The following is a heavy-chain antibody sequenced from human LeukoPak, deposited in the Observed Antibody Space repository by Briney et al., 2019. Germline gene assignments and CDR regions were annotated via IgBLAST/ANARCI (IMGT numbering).Heavy chain of an antibody. V-gene: IGHV3-13*01. CDR3: AREIRGYYDSSGYYSCFDY. J-gene: IGHJ4*02. CDR1: GFTFSSYD. Sequence: PGGSLRLSCAASGFTFSSYDMHWVRQATGKGLEWVSAIGTAGDTYYPGSVKGRFTISRDNSKNTLYLQMNSLRAEDTAVYYCAREIRGYYDSSGYYSCFDYWGQGTLVTVSS. D-gene: IGHD3-22*01. CDR2: IGTAGDT.